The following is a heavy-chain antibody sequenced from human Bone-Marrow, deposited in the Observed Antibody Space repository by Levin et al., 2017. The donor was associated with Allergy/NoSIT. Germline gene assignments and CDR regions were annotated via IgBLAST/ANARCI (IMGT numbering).Heavy chain of an antibody. CDR1: GFTFSSYE. V-gene: IGHV3-48*03. CDR3: ARELAAQDAFDI. J-gene: IGHJ3*02. D-gene: IGHD6-25*01. CDR2: ISSSGSTI. Sequence: AGGSLRLSCAASGFTFSSYEMNWVRQAPRKGLEWVSYISSSGSTIYYADSVKGRFTISRDNAKNSLSLQMNSLRAEDTAVYYCARELAAQDAFDIWGQGTMVTVSS.